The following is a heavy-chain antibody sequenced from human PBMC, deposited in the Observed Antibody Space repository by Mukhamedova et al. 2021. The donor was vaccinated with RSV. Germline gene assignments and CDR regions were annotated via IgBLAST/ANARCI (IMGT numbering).Heavy chain of an antibody. J-gene: IGHJ4*02. D-gene: IGHD5-18*01. CDR2: SGGT. CDR3: ARGYVGYSYGFRPDLPIDY. V-gene: IGHV1-2*02. Sequence: SGGTNYAQKFQGRVTMTRDTSISTAYMELSRLRSDDTAVYYCARGYVGYSYGFRPDLPIDYWGQGTLVTVSS.